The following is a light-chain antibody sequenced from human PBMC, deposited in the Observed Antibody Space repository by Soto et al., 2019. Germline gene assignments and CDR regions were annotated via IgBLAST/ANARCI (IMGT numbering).Light chain of an antibody. V-gene: IGKV3-15*01. CDR3: QQYNNWWT. J-gene: IGKJ1*01. Sequence: EIVMTQSPATLSVSPGERATLSCRASQSVSNNLAWYQKKPGQAPRLLIYGASTRATGIPARFSDSGSGTDFTLTISSLQSEDFAVYYCQQYNNWWTFGQGTRVEIK. CDR1: QSVSNN. CDR2: GAS.